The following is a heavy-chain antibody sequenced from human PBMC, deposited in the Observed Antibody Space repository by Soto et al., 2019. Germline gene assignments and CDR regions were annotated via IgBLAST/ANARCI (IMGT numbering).Heavy chain of an antibody. D-gene: IGHD3-16*01. CDR2: TAYTGNT. V-gene: IGHV4-61*01. J-gene: IGHJ5*02. CDR3: ARQGSNSSRRLSWFDP. CDR1: GGSVSSGSYY. Sequence: PSETLSLTCTVSGGSVSSGSYYWSWIRQPPGKGLEWIAYTAYTGNTNYNPSLKSRVTISMDTSKNQLSLKLTSMTAADTAVYFCARQGSNSSRRLSWFDPWGQGTLVTVSS.